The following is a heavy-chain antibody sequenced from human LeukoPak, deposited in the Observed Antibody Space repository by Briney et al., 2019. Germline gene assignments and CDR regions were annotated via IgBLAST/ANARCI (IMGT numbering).Heavy chain of an antibody. CDR2: IFNDGST. CDR1: GVAIYGFY. J-gene: IGHJ3*02. V-gene: IGHV4-59*01. D-gene: IGHD1-14*01. CDR3: ARLPRTGARDAFDI. Sequence: SGTLSLTCTVSGVAIYGFYWTWIGESPGPELGCCGCIFNDGSTNYNPSLKSRVTISVDTSKNQFSLKLSSVTAADTAVYYCARLPRTGARDAFDIWGQGTMVTVSS.